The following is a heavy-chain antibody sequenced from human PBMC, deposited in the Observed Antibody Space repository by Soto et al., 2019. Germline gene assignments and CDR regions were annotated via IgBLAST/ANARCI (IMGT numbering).Heavy chain of an antibody. CDR2: IFPKFGTT. V-gene: IGHV1-69*01. J-gene: IGHJ6*02. CDR1: GDTDTNYV. D-gene: IGHD3-16*02. CDR3: EAEMTFGKLSVV. Sequence: QVQLVQSGAEVKKPGASVKVSCKASGDTDTNYVISWVRQAPGQGLEWMGGIFPKFGTTYYAQKLQDRLTITADESTSTVYRQLSSLRLDDTAVYYCEAEMTFGKLSVVWGQGTRVTVSS.